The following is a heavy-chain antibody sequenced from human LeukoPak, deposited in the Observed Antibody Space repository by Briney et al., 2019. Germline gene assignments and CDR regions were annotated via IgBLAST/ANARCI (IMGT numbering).Heavy chain of an antibody. J-gene: IGHJ5*02. Sequence: GGSLRLSCAASGFTFSSYGMSWVRQAPGKGLEWVSAISGSGGSTYYADSVKGRFTISRDNSKNTLYLQMNSLRAEDTAVYYCAKDQGVYYGSGNDFRFDPWGQGTLVTVSS. CDR2: ISGSGGST. CDR3: AKDQGVYYGSGNDFRFDP. V-gene: IGHV3-23*01. D-gene: IGHD3-10*01. CDR1: GFTFSSYG.